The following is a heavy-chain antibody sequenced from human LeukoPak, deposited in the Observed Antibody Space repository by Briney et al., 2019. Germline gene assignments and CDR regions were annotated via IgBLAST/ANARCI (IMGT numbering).Heavy chain of an antibody. CDR2: IGSSGGGT. CDR3: ASHPGDY. Sequence: GGSLRLSCEASGLTFNNYAMHRVRQSSGKGLEWVSGIGSSGGGTYYADSVKGRFTISRDTSKDTVYLQMDSLRAEDTAVYYCASHPGDYWGQGTLVTVSS. V-gene: IGHV3-23*01. CDR1: GLTFNNYA. J-gene: IGHJ4*02.